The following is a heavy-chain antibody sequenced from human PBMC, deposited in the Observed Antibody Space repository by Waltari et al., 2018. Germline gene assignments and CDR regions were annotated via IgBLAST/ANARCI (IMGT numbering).Heavy chain of an antibody. V-gene: IGHV3-21*01. CDR1: GFTFSSYS. CDR2: ISSSSSYI. Sequence: EVQLVESGGGLVKPGGSLRLSCAAPGFTFSSYSMNWVSQAPGKGLEWVSSISSSSSYIYYADSVKGRFTISRDNAKNSLYLQMNSLRAEDTAVYYCARDLGIVATPTGYWGQGTLVTVSS. D-gene: IGHD5-12*01. CDR3: ARDLGIVATPTGY. J-gene: IGHJ4*02.